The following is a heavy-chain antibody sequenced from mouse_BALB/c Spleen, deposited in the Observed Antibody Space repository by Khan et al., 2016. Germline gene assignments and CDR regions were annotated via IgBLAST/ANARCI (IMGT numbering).Heavy chain of an antibody. V-gene: IGHV3-8*02. CDR3: VTWDYYGSAFAY. D-gene: IGHD1-2*01. J-gene: IGHJ3*01. Sequence: EVQLQESGPSLARPSQTLSLTCSVTGDSITSGHWNWIRKFPGNKFDFMGYISHSGDSYYNPSLKSRVSITRDTSKNQYYLQLNSVTTEDTATYYCVTWDYYGSAFAYWGQGTLVTVSA. CDR2: ISHSGDS. CDR1: GDSITSGH.